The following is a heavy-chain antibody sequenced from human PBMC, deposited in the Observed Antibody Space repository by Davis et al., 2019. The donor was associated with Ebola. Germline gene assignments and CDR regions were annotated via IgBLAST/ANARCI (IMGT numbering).Heavy chain of an antibody. V-gene: IGHV3-73*01. CDR2: IRSKANSYAT. CDR1: GFTFSSYA. CDR3: EVAVAGTGYMDV. Sequence: GESLKISCAASGFTFSSYAMHWVRQASGKGLEWVGRIRSKANSYATAYAASVKGRFTISRDDSKNTAYLQMNSLKTEDTAVYYCEVAVAGTGYMDVWGQGTTVTVSS. J-gene: IGHJ6*02. D-gene: IGHD6-19*01.